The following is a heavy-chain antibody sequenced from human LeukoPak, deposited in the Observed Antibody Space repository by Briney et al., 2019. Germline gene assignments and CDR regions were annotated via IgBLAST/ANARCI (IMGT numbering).Heavy chain of an antibody. V-gene: IGHV3-7*01. CDR1: GFTFSSYW. CDR3: TRATASNWFDP. CDR2: IKQDESEK. J-gene: IGHJ5*02. Sequence: PGGSLRLSCAASGFTFSSYWMSWVRQAPGKGLEWVANIKQDESEKYYVDSVKGRFTISRDNAKNSLYLQMNSLKAEDTAVYYCTRATASNWFDPWGQGTLVTVSS.